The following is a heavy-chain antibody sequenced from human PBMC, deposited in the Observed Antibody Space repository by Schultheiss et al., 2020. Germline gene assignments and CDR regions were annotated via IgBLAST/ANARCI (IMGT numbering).Heavy chain of an antibody. J-gene: IGHJ2*01. CDR3: ARVPAPGYSLNWYFDV. Sequence: ASVKVSCKASGYTFTSYGISWVRHAPGQGLEWMGWISAYNGNTNYAQKLQGRVTMTTDTSTSTAYMELRSLRSDDTAVYYCARVPAPGYSLNWYFDVWGRGTLVTVSS. CDR1: GYTFTSYG. D-gene: IGHD3-22*01. V-gene: IGHV1-18*01. CDR2: ISAYNGNT.